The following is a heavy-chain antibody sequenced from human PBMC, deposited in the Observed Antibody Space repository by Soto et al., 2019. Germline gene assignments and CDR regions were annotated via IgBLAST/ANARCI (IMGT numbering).Heavy chain of an antibody. V-gene: IGHV4-59*01. CDR1: GGSISSYY. D-gene: IGHD6-13*01. CDR2: IYYSGNT. CDR3: ARDVAAAQYNWFDP. J-gene: IGHJ5*02. Sequence: SETLSLTCTVSGGSISSYYWSWIRQPPGKGLEWIGYIYYSGNTNYNPSLKSRVTISVDTSKNQFSLKLSSVTAADTAVYYCARDVAAAQYNWFDPWGQGTLVTVPQ.